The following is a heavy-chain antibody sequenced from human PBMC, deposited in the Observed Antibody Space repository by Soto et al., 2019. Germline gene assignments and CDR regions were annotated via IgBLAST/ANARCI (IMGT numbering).Heavy chain of an antibody. CDR2: ISGSADTT. CDR1: GFTFSNYA. D-gene: IGHD4-17*01. CDR3: TKDHGDYRENYFDY. Sequence: EVQLLESGGGLVQPGGSLRLSCAASGFTFSNYAMSWVRLAPGKGLEWVSSISGSADTTYYTDSVKGRFTISRDNSKNTVYLQMNSLRAEDTAVYYCTKDHGDYRENYFDYWGQGTLVIVSS. J-gene: IGHJ4*02. V-gene: IGHV3-23*01.